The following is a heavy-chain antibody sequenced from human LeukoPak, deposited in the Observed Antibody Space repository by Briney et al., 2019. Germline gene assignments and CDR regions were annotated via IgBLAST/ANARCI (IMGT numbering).Heavy chain of an antibody. CDR3: AREDVDPFFDY. CDR1: GFTFTAYH. V-gene: IGHV1-2*02. D-gene: IGHD2-21*01. Sequence: ASVKVSCKASGFTFTAYHMHWVRQAPGQGLEWMGWIHPNTGDTHYPQKFQGRVTMTRVMALSTAYIELRRLRFDDTAVYFCAREDVDPFFDYWGQGTVVTVSS. CDR2: IHPNTGDT. J-gene: IGHJ4*02.